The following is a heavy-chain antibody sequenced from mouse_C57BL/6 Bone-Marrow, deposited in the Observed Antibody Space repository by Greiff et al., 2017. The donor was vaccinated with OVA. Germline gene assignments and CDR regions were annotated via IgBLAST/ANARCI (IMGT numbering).Heavy chain of an antibody. CDR3: TRSWDGLYWYFDV. CDR1: GYTFTDYE. J-gene: IGHJ1*03. Sequence: QVQLKESGAELVRPGASVTLSCKASGYTFTDYEMHWVKQTPVHGLEWIGAIDPETGGTAYNQKFKGKAILTADKSSSTAYMERRSLTSEDSAVYYCTRSWDGLYWYFDVWGTGTTVTVSS. D-gene: IGHD4-1*01. V-gene: IGHV1-15*01. CDR2: IDPETGGT.